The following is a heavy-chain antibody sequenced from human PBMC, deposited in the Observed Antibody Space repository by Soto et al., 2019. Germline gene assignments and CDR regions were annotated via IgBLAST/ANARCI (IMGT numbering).Heavy chain of an antibody. CDR3: ATAFGITGTKGGFDY. CDR2: IIPILGIA. D-gene: IGHD1-20*01. J-gene: IGHJ4*02. V-gene: IGHV1-69*02. CDR1: GGTFSSYT. Sequence: SVKVSCKASGGTFSSYTISWVRQAPGQGLEWMGRIIPILGIANYAQKFQGRVTITADKSTSTAYMELSSLRSEDTAVYYCATAFGITGTKGGFDYWGQGTQVTVSS.